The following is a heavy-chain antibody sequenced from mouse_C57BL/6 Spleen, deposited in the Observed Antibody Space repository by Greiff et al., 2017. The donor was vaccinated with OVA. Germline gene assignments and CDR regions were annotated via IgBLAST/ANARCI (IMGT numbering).Heavy chain of an antibody. CDR1: GYTFTSYW. Sequence: QVQLKQPGAELVKPGASVKLSCKASGYTFTSYWMHWVKQRPGQGLEWIGMIHPNSGSTNYNEKFKSKATLTVDKSSSTAYMQLSSLTSEDSAVYYCARPYYGSPYFDYWGQGTTLTVSS. CDR2: IHPNSGST. J-gene: IGHJ2*01. D-gene: IGHD1-1*01. V-gene: IGHV1-64*01. CDR3: ARPYYGSPYFDY.